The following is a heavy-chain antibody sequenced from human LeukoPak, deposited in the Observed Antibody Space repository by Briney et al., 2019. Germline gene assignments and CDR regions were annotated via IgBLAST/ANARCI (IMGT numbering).Heavy chain of an antibody. V-gene: IGHV3-30*18. D-gene: IGHD3-22*01. J-gene: IGHJ4*02. CDR2: ISYAGSNK. CDR1: GFTFSNFG. CDR3: AKDLYYYDGIGQLFDY. Sequence: PGGSLRLSCAASGFTFSNFGMHWVRQAPGKGLEWVAVISYAGSNKYYADSVKGRFTISRDNSKNTLYLQMNSLRIEDTAVYYCAKDLYYYDGIGQLFDYWGQGTLVTVSS.